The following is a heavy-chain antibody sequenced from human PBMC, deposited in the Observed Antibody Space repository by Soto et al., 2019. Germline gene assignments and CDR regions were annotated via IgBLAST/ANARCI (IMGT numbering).Heavy chain of an antibody. CDR2: IDPSTGTS. CDR3: ARLSRITFIVN. D-gene: IGHD3-10*01. CDR1: GYTFADYS. Sequence: QVRLVQSGAEVMSPGTSVKVSCQTSGYTFADYSIHWVRQAPGQGLEYMGNIDPSTGTSDSAQTLQGRISMTTDASTTPGYMELTIRSAADTAVYYCARLSRITFIVNWGPGTLVTVSS. V-gene: IGHV1-2*02. J-gene: IGHJ4*02.